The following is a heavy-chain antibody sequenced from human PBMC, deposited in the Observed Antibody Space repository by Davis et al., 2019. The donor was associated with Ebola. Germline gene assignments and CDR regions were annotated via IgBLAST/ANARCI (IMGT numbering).Heavy chain of an antibody. CDR3: ARQLCSSTSCYTDQYFDY. CDR1: GYTLTNYW. Sequence: GESPKTSCTASGYTLTNYWITRVRQTPGKSLEWMGRIDPSDSYGNNNPSLEGHVTISVDKSISTAYLHLSSLKASDTAIYYCARQLCSSTSCYTDQYFDYWGQGTLVIVSS. D-gene: IGHD2-2*02. J-gene: IGHJ4*02. CDR2: IDPSDSYG. V-gene: IGHV5-10-1*01.